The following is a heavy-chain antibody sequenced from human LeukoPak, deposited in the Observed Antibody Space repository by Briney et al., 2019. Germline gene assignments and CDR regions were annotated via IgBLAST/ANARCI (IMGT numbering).Heavy chain of an antibody. CDR2: ISGSSTTI. CDR3: ARARGFDI. J-gene: IGHJ3*02. CDR1: GFTFSTYG. D-gene: IGHD3-10*01. Sequence: PGGSLRLSCAASGFTFSTYGMNWVRQAPGKGLEWVSSISGSSTTIYYADSVKGRFTISRDNGKNSLYLQMNSLRDEDTAVYYCARARGFDIWGQGTKVTVSS. V-gene: IGHV3-48*02.